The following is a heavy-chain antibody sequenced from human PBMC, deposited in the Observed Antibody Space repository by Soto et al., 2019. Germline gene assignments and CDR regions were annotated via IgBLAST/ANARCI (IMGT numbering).Heavy chain of an antibody. V-gene: IGHV4-59*01. J-gene: IGHJ3*02. CDR1: GGALSSYY. CDR3: ARRYGGNSDAFDI. D-gene: IGHD4-17*01. CDR2: IYYSGST. Sequence: ASETPSPTRTVSGGALSSYYWGWVRQPPGKGLEWIGYIYYSGSTNYNPSLKSRVTISVDTSKNQFSLKLSSVTAADTAVYYCARRYGGNSDAFDIWGQGTMVTVSS.